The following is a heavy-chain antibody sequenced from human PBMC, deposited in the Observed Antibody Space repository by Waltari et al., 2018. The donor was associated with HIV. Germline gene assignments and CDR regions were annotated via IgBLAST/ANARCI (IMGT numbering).Heavy chain of an antibody. Sequence: QVQLVQSGAEVKKPGAPVKVSCKASGYTLTRYAIHWVRQAPGQRLEWMGWINAGNDNTKYSQKFQGRVTITRDTSANTAYMELSSLRSEDTAVYYCARWFSSSWYYYGMDVWGQGTTVTVSS. CDR1: GYTLTRYA. J-gene: IGHJ6*02. V-gene: IGHV1-3*01. D-gene: IGHD6-13*01. CDR2: INAGNDNT. CDR3: ARWFSSSWYYYGMDV.